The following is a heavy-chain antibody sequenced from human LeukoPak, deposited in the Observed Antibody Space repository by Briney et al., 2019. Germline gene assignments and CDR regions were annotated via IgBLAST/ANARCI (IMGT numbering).Heavy chain of an antibody. Sequence: GGSLRLSCAASGFIFSHYEMNWIRQAPGKGVEWISYISSSGAAIHYADSVRGRFTISRDNARESLYLQMNSLRAEDTAVYYCARESPDWFDLWGQGTLVTVSS. CDR1: GFIFSHYE. J-gene: IGHJ5*02. CDR3: ARESPDWFDL. CDR2: ISSSGAAI. V-gene: IGHV3-48*03.